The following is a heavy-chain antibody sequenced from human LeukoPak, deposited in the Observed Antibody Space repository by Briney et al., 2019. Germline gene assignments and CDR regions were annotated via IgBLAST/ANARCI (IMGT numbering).Heavy chain of an antibody. CDR2: IYYSGST. CDR3: ARDPPVGGSRLTPDAFDI. Sequence: SETLSLTCTVSGGSISSGDYYWSWIRQPPGKGLEWIGYIYYSGSTYYNPSLKSRVTISVDTSKNQFSLKLSSVTAADTAVYYCARDPPVGGSRLTPDAFDIWGQGTMVTVSS. J-gene: IGHJ3*02. CDR1: GGSISSGDYY. V-gene: IGHV4-30-4*01. D-gene: IGHD3-16*01.